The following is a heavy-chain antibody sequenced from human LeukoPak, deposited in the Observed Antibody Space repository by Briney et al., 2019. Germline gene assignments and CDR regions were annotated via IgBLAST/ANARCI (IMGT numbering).Heavy chain of an antibody. D-gene: IGHD2/OR15-2a*01. J-gene: IGHJ6*03. CDR3: ARGGYPHTTKYMDV. CDR1: GGTFSSYA. CDR2: IIPMFASA. V-gene: IGHV1-69*06. Sequence: GASVKVSCKASGGTFSSYAISWVRQAPGQGLEWMGGIIPMFASANYAQKFQGRVTITADKSTSTAYMELSSLRSDDTAVYYCARGGYPHTTKYMDVWGKGPRSPPP.